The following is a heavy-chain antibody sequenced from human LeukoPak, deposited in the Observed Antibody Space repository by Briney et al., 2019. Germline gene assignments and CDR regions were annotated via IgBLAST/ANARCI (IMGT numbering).Heavy chain of an antibody. CDR3: ARGGGLDV. CDR1: GFTFSQYW. CDR2: INHNGNVN. D-gene: IGHD3-16*01. V-gene: IGHV3-7*03. Sequence: GGSLRLSCAASGFTFSQYWMSWVRQAPGKGLEWVASINHNGNVNYYVDSVKGRFTISRDNAKNSLYLQMSNLRAEDTAVYFCARGGGLDVWGQGATVTVSS. J-gene: IGHJ6*02.